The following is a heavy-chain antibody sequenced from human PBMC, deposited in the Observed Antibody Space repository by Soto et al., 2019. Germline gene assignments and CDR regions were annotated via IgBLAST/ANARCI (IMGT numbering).Heavy chain of an antibody. CDR3: AKGVSQYTPLALFDY. D-gene: IGHD5-18*01. CDR1: GCTFSSYA. CDR2: ISGSDGRT. J-gene: IGHJ4*02. V-gene: IGHV3-23*01. Sequence: WGSLRLSCAASGCTFSSYAMSWVRQPPGKGLEWVSTISGSDGRTYSTDSVKGRFTISRDNSRNTAYLQMNSLRVEDTAVYYPAKGVSQYTPLALFDYWGRGTLVTVPS.